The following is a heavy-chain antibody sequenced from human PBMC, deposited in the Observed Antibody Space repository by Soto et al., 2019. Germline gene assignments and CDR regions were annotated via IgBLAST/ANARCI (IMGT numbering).Heavy chain of an antibody. Sequence: SETLSLTCAVSGGSISSGGYSWSWIRQPPGKGLGWIGYIYHSGSTYYNPSLKSRVTISVDRSKNQFSLKLSSVTAADTAVYYCARGTDSSSSFYVPPDPTFDYWGQGTLVTVSS. D-gene: IGHD6-6*01. CDR2: IYHSGST. V-gene: IGHV4-30-2*01. CDR3: ARGTDSSSSFYVPPDPTFDY. CDR1: GGSISSGGYS. J-gene: IGHJ4*02.